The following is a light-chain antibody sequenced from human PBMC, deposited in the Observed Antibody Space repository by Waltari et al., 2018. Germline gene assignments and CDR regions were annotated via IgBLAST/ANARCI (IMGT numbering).Light chain of an antibody. CDR2: GAS. CDR1: LSVRSSY. V-gene: IGKV3-20*01. Sequence: EIVLTQSPGTLSLSPGERATLSCRASLSVRSSYLAWYQQKPGQAPRLLIHGASSRATGIPDRFSGSGSGTDFTHTISRLEPEDFAVYYCQQYGRSWNTFGQGTKLEIK. CDR3: QQYGRSWNT. J-gene: IGKJ2*01.